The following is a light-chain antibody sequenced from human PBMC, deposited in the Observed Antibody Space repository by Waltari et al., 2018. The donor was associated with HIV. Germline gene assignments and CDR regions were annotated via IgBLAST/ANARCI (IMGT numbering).Light chain of an antibody. Sequence: QSVLTQPPSASGTPGQRVTISCSGSYSNIGSDNVYWYQHLPGTAPKLLIYKNIQRPSRVPDRFSGSKSGASAYLAISGLRSEDEADYYCTGWDASLSEYVFGPGTRVTV. CDR2: KNI. V-gene: IGLV1-47*01. CDR3: TGWDASLSEYV. J-gene: IGLJ1*01. CDR1: YSNIGSDN.